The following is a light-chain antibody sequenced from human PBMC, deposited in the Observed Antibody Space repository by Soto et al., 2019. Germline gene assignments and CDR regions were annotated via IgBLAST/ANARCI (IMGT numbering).Light chain of an antibody. J-gene: IGKJ5*01. CDR3: MQGTHWIT. Sequence: DVVMPQSPLSLPVTLGQPASISCRSSQSLVYSDGNTYLNWFQQRPGQSPRRLIYNVSNRDSGVPDRFSGSGSGTDFTLKISRVEAEDVGVYYCMQGTHWITFGQGTRLEIK. V-gene: IGKV2-30*01. CDR2: NVS. CDR1: QSLVYSDGNTY.